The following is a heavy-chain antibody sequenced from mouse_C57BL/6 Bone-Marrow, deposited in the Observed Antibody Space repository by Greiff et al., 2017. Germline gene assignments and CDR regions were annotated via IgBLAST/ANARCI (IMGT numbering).Heavy chain of an antibody. D-gene: IGHD1-1*01. J-gene: IGHJ2*01. Sequence: QVTLKVSGPGILQPSQTLSLTCSFSGFSLSTFGMGVGWIRQPSGKGLEWLAHIWWDDDKYYKPALKSRLTISKATSKNQVFLKIANVDTADTATYYCARGTYYYDSSRVDYWGQGTTLTVSS. CDR2: IWWDDDK. V-gene: IGHV8-8*01. CDR1: GFSLSTFGMG. CDR3: ARGTYYYDSSRVDY.